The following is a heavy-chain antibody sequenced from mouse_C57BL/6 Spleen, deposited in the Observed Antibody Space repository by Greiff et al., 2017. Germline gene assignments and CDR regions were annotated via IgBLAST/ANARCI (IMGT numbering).Heavy chain of an antibody. CDR1: GFSFNTYA. Sequence: EVKLMESGGGLVQPKGSLKLSCAASGFSFNTYAMNWVRQAPGKGLEWVARIRSKSNNYATYYADSVKDRFTISRDDSESMLYLQMNNLKTEDTAMYYCVRQGGDYYAMDYWGQGTSVTVSS. CDR3: VRQGGDYYAMDY. CDR2: IRSKSNNYAT. V-gene: IGHV10-1*01. J-gene: IGHJ4*01.